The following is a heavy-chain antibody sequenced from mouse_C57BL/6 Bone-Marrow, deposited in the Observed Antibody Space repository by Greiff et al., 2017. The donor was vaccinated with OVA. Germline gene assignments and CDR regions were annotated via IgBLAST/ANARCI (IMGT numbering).Heavy chain of an antibody. Sequence: VQLQQPGAELVKPGASVKLSCKTSGYTFTSYWMHWVKQRPGQGLEWIGMIHPNSGSTNYNEKFKSKATLTVDKSSSTAYMQLSSLTSEDSAVYYCARGGFYYGKYVGWYFDVWGTGTTVTVSS. CDR1: GYTFTSYW. CDR2: IHPNSGST. J-gene: IGHJ1*03. V-gene: IGHV1-64*01. D-gene: IGHD2-1*01. CDR3: ARGGFYYGKYVGWYFDV.